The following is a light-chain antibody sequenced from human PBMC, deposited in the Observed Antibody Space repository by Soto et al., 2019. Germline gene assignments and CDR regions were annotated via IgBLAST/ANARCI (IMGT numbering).Light chain of an antibody. Sequence: QSALTQSASVSGSPGQSITISCSGTSSDIGNANFVSWYQQHSGNAPKLLIYEVSKRPSGVSGRFSGSKSGNTASLTISGLQADDEADYYCCSYAGRVNFLFGGGTKVTVL. V-gene: IGLV2-23*02. CDR3: CSYAGRVNFL. CDR2: EVS. J-gene: IGLJ3*02. CDR1: SSDIGNANF.